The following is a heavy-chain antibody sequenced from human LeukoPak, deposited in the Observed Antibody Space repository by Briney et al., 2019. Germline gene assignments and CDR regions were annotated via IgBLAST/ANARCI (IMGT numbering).Heavy chain of an antibody. Sequence: ASVKVSCKASGGTFSSYAISWVRQAPGQGLEWMGGIIPIFGTADYAQKFQGRVTITADESTSTAYMELSSLRSEDTAVYYCASRAHTCYYYGMDVWGQGTTVTVSS. D-gene: IGHD2-2*02. V-gene: IGHV1-69*13. CDR1: GGTFSSYA. J-gene: IGHJ6*02. CDR3: ASRAHTCYYYGMDV. CDR2: IIPIFGTA.